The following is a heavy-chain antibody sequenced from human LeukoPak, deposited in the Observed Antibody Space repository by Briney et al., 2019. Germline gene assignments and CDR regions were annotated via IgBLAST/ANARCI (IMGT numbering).Heavy chain of an antibody. D-gene: IGHD6-19*01. CDR2: ISYDGSNK. J-gene: IGHJ4*02. V-gene: IGHV3-30*04. Sequence: GGSLRLSCAASGFTFSSYAMHWVRQAPGKGLEWVAVISYDGSNKYYADSVKGRFTISRDNSKNTLYLQMNSLRAEDTAVYYCARGYRQWLVNRYYFDYWGQGTLVTVSS. CDR3: ARGYRQWLVNRYYFDY. CDR1: GFTFSSYA.